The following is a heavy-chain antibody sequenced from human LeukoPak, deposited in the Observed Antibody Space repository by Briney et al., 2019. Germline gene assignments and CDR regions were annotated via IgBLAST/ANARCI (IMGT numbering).Heavy chain of an antibody. CDR2: MSSSHDFI. V-gene: IGHV3-21*01. CDR3: ARDSDYYDSSGYPIRVFDY. D-gene: IGHD3-22*01. CDR1: GFRFSGYT. Sequence: GGSLRLSCAASGFRFSGYTMNWVRQAPGKGLEWVSSMSSSHDFIYYVDSVKGRFTMSRDNDKNSLYLQMNSLRVEDTAVYYCARDSDYYDSSGYPIRVFDYWGQGTLVTVSS. J-gene: IGHJ4*02.